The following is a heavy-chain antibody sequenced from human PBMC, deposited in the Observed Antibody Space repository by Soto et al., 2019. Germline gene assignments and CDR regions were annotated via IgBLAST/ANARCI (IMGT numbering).Heavy chain of an antibody. V-gene: IGHV1-18*01. CDR3: ARAGKFLIAAAGTGGSYYYGMDV. CDR2: ISAYNGNT. D-gene: IGHD6-13*01. Sequence: GASVKVSCKASGYTFTSYGISWVRQAPGQGLEWMGWISAYNGNTKYAQKLQGRVTMTTDTSTSTAYMEMRSLRSEDTAVYFCARAGKFLIAAAGTGGSYYYGMDVWGQGTTVTVSS. CDR1: GYTFTSYG. J-gene: IGHJ6*02.